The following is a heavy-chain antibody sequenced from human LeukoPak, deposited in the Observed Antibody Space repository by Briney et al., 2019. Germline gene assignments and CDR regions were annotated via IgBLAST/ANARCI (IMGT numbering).Heavy chain of an antibody. V-gene: IGHV3-23*01. CDR2: ISGIGGST. CDR1: GFTFSSYG. CDR3: AKERYYYGSGSYYIDN. J-gene: IGHJ4*02. Sequence: GGSLRLSCAAAGFTFSSYGMSWVRKAPGKGLEWVSAISGIGGSTYYADSVKGRFTISRDNSKHTLYLQMNSLRAEDTAVYYCAKERYYYGSGSYYIDNWGQGTLVTVSS. D-gene: IGHD3-10*01.